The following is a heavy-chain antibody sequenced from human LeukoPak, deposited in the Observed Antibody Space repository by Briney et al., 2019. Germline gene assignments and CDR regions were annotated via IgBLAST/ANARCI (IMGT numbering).Heavy chain of an antibody. CDR3: TRGGPLDF. Sequence: GGSLRLSCAASGFTFSSHWMHWVRQAPGKGLVWVSRINGDGSLTIYGDSVKGRFTVSRDNAKNTLYLQMNSLNAEDTAVYYCTRGGPLDFWGHGTLVTVSS. CDR1: GFTFSSHW. CDR2: INGDGSLT. V-gene: IGHV3-74*01. J-gene: IGHJ4*01.